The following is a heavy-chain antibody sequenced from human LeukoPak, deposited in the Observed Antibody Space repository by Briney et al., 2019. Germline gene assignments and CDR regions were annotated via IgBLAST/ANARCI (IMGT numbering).Heavy chain of an antibody. V-gene: IGHV1-69*04. Sequence: SVKVSCKASGGTFNNYAISWVRQAPGQGLEWMGRIVPILGIANYAQEFQGRLIITADKATSSAYMELSSLRSEDTAVYYCARDQGDDSYGYYAIWYAFDVWGQGTMVTVSS. CDR3: ARDQGDDSYGYYAIWYAFDV. J-gene: IGHJ3*01. CDR2: IVPILGIA. CDR1: GGTFNNYA. D-gene: IGHD5-18*01.